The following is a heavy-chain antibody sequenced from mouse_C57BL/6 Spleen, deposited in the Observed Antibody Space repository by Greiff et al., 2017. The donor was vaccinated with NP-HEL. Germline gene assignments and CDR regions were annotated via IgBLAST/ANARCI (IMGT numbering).Heavy chain of an antibody. CDR1: ASTFTSYW. CDR3: AGYDGYYKFAY. D-gene: IGHD2-3*01. V-gene: IGHV1-50*01. CDR2: IDPSDIYT. Sequence: QVQLQQPGAELVKPGASWKLSCKASASTFTSYWLQWGKQRPGQGLEWIGEIDPSDIYTTYNQKFKGKATLTVDTSSSTAYMQLSSLTSEDSAVYYCAGYDGYYKFAYWGQGTLVTVSA. J-gene: IGHJ3*01.